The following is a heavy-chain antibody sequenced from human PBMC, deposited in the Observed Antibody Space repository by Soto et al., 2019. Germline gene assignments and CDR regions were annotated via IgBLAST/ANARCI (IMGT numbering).Heavy chain of an antibody. CDR2: INPNSGGT. D-gene: IGHD6-25*01. CDR3: AGRVLSSTAERDSYYYGMDV. CDR1: GYTFTGYY. V-gene: IGHV1-2*04. J-gene: IGHJ6*02. Sequence: ASVKVSCKASGYTFTGYYMHWVRQAPGQGLEWMGWINPNSGGTNYAQKFQGWVTMTRDTSISTAYMELSRLRSDDTAVYYCAGRVLSSTAERDSYYYGMDVWGQGTTVTVSS.